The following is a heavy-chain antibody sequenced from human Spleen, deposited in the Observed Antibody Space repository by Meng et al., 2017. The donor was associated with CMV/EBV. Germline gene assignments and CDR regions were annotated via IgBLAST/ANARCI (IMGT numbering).Heavy chain of an antibody. CDR2: INHSGST. Sequence: SQTLSLTCAVSGGSFSGYYWSWIRQPPGKGLEWIGEINHSGSTNYNPSLKSRVTISVDTSKNQFSLKLSSVTAADTAVYYCATSSGVITIFGVVTNWGQGILVTVSS. D-gene: IGHD3-3*01. CDR1: GGSFSGYY. CDR3: ATSSGVITIFGVVTN. J-gene: IGHJ4*02. V-gene: IGHV4-34*01.